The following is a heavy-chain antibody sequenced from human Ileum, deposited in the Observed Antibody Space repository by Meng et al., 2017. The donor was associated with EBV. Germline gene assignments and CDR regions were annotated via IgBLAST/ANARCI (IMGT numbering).Heavy chain of an antibody. V-gene: IGHV4-4*03. CDR2: IHHTEST. CDR1: GGSISSSNW. D-gene: IGHD3-22*01. J-gene: IGHJ4*02. Sequence: VRRQELGPGLVKPLGTLSLTCAVSGGSISSSNWWSWVRQAPGKGLEWIGEIHHTESTNYNPSLKSRVTISVDKSKNQFSLKLSSVTAADTAVYYCARESYSDSSGYYSLDYWGQGSLVTVSS. CDR3: ARESYSDSSGYYSLDY.